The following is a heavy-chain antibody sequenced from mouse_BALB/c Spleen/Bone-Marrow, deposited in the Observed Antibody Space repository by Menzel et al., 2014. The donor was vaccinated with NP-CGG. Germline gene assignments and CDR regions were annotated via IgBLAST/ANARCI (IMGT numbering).Heavy chain of an antibody. D-gene: IGHD3-1*01. J-gene: IGHJ2*01. CDR3: GRQTVRSGVGY. V-gene: IGHV5-6*01. Sequence: EVQLVESGGDLVKPGGSLKLSCAAPGFTFSSYGMSWDRQTPDKRLEWVATISRGGSYTYYPDSVKGRFTISRGNAKNTLYLQMSSLKSEDAAMYYCGRQTVRSGVGYWGQGSALAVAS. CDR1: GFTFSSYG. CDR2: ISRGGSYT.